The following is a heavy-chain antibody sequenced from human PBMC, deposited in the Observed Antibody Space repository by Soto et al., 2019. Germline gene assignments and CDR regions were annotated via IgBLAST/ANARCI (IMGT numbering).Heavy chain of an antibody. CDR2: INHSGST. CDR3: ARYRRGWLRSTGFDY. Sequence: SETLSLTCAVYGGSFSGHYWSWIRQPSGKGLEWIGEINHSGSTNYNPSLKSRVTISVDTSKNQFSLKLSSVTAADTAVYYCARYRRGWLRSTGFDYWGQGTLVTVSS. J-gene: IGHJ4*02. CDR1: GGSFSGHY. V-gene: IGHV4-34*01. D-gene: IGHD2-2*01.